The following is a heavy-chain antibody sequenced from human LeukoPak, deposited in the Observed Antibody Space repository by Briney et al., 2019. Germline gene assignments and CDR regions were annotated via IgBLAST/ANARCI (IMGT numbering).Heavy chain of an antibody. Sequence: SQALSLTCTVSGGSISSGGYYWSWIRQHPGKGLEWIGYIYYSGSTYYNPSLKSRVTISVDTSKNQFSLKLSSVTAADTAVYYCAREGRGSSSTFTYYYYYYMDVWGKGTTVTVSS. V-gene: IGHV4-31*03. CDR3: AREGRGSSSTFTYYYYYYMDV. CDR1: GGSISSGGYY. CDR2: IYYSGST. D-gene: IGHD6-13*01. J-gene: IGHJ6*03.